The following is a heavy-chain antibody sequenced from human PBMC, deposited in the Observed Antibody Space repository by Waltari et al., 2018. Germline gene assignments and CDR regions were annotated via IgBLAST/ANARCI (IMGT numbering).Heavy chain of an antibody. CDR1: GGTFSGYA. D-gene: IGHD3-22*01. CDR2: SIPTLGIT. CDR3: ATDREITMMGDSFDL. Sequence: QVQLEQSGAEVKKPGSSVKVSCTASGGTFSGYAVSWVRQAPGQGLEWMGRSIPTLGITNYAQKFQGRVTITADTSTNTVHMDLSSLRSEDTAMYYCATDREITMMGDSFDLWGQGTMVTVSS. V-gene: IGHV1-69*04. J-gene: IGHJ3*01.